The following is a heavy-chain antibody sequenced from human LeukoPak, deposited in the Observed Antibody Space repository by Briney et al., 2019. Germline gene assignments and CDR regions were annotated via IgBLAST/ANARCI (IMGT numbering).Heavy chain of an antibody. D-gene: IGHD3-10*01. Sequence: GGTLRLSCAASGFTFSSYGMSWVRQAPGKGLEWVSAISGSGGSTYYADSVKGRFTISRDNSKNTLYLQMNSLRAEDTAVYYCANLWFGETYGGDAFDIWGRGTMVTVSS. J-gene: IGHJ3*02. V-gene: IGHV3-23*01. CDR1: GFTFSSYG. CDR2: ISGSGGST. CDR3: ANLWFGETYGGDAFDI.